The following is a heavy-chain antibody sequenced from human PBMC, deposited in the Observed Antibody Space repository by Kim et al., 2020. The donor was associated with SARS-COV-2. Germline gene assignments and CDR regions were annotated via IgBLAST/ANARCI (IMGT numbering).Heavy chain of an antibody. J-gene: IGHJ4*02. CDR3: ARVRRTFGWRGGVYFDY. D-gene: IGHD3-10*01. Sequence: VKGRYTITRDNAKNSLYLQMNRLRAEDTAVYYCARVRRTFGWRGGVYFDYWGQGTLVTVSS. V-gene: IGHV3-11*01.